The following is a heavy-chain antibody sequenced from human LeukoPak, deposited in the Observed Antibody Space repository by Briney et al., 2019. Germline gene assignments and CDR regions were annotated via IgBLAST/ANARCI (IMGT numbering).Heavy chain of an antibody. CDR1: EFTFTTYG. V-gene: IGHV3-33*01. Sequence: GRSLTLSCAASEFTFTTYGMHWVRQAPGKGLEWVAFIYYDGSNIYYADYVKGRFTISRDISKNTLYLQMDSLRAEDTAIYYCARDWKTNSFDYWGQGTMVTVSS. CDR3: ARDWKTNSFDY. J-gene: IGHJ4*02. D-gene: IGHD1-1*01. CDR2: IYYDGSNI.